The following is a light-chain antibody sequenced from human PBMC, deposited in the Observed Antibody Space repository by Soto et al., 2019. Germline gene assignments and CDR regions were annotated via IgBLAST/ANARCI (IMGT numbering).Light chain of an antibody. Sequence: QSVLTQPASVSGSPGQSITISCTGTSSDIGGYDHVSWYQQHPGKAPKLIIYDVTVRPSGISPRFSGSKSDNTASLAVSGLQPEDEAGDYCSSYTNKDTLLFGGGTKLTVL. CDR1: SSDIGGYDH. CDR2: DVT. CDR3: SSYTNKDTLL. J-gene: IGLJ3*02. V-gene: IGLV2-14*03.